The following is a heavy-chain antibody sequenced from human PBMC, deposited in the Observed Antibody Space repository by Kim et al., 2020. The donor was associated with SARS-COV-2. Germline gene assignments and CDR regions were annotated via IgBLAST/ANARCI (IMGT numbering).Heavy chain of an antibody. V-gene: IGHV3-33*05. CDR3: ARDRVHYDILTGYPLEEQLYYYYGGMDV. CDR2: ISYDGSNK. D-gene: IGHD3-9*01. Sequence: GGSLRLSCAASGFTFSSYGMHWVRQAPGKGLEWVAVISYDGSNKYYADSVKGRFTISRDNSKNTLYLQMNSLRAEDTAVYYCARDRVHYDILTGYPLEEQLYYYYGGMDVWGRGTTVTVSS. J-gene: IGHJ6*02. CDR1: GFTFSSYG.